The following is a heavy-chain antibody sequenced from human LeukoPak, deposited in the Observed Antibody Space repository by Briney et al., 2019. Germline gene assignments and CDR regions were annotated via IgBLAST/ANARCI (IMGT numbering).Heavy chain of an antibody. CDR2: INQGGSDK. J-gene: IGHJ4*02. CDR3: TRDRSRAEDD. D-gene: IGHD1-14*01. Sequence: GGSLRLSCAASGFTFSGHWMSWVRQAPGKGLEWVANINQGGSDKYYVDSVKGRFTTSRDNANNLLYLQMNSLRGEDTAAYYCTRDRSRAEDDWGQGTLVTVSS. V-gene: IGHV3-7*01. CDR1: GFTFSGHW.